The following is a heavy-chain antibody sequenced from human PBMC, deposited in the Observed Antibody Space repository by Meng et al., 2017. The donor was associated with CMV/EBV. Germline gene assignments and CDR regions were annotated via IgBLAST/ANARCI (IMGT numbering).Heavy chain of an antibody. CDR1: GASISSGDNN. CDR3: ATLVVTAIKNAFDI. V-gene: IGHV4-30-4*08. J-gene: IGHJ3*02. Sequence: QLRRQGPGPELVKPLKPMTPTCTVSGASISSGDNNWSWIRQPPGKGLEWIGYIYYSGSTYYNPSLKSRVTISVDTSKNQFSLKLSSVTAADTAVYYCATLVVTAIKNAFDIWGQGTMVTVSS. D-gene: IGHD2-21*02. CDR2: IYYSGST.